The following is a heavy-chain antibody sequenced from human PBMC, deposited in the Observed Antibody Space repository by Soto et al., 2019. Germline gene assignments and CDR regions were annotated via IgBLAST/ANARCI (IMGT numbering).Heavy chain of an antibody. CDR1: GGTFSSYA. D-gene: IGHD2-2*01. V-gene: IGHV1-69*13. J-gene: IGHJ4*02. Sequence: ASVKVSCKASGGTFSSYAISWVRQAPGQGLEWMGGIIPIFGTANYAQKFQGRVTITADESTSTAYMELSSLRSEDTAVYYCARASYCSSTSCQASPYYFDYWGQGTLVTVSS. CDR3: ARASYCSSTSCQASPYYFDY. CDR2: IIPIFGTA.